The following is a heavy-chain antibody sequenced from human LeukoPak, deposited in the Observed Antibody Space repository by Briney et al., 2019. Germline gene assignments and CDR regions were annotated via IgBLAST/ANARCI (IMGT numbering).Heavy chain of an antibody. CDR1: GYTFTGYY. D-gene: IGHD3-22*01. CDR3: AKDYYDIRLFDY. J-gene: IGHJ4*02. Sequence: ASVKVSCKASGYTFTGYYMHWVRQAPGQGLEWMGWINPNSGGTNYAQKFQGRVTMTRDTSISTAYMELSRLRSDDTAVYYCAKDYYDIRLFDYWGQGTLVTVSS. CDR2: INPNSGGT. V-gene: IGHV1-2*02.